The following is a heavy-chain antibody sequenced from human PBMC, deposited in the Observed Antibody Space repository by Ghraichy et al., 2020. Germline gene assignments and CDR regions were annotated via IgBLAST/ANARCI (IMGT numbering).Heavy chain of an antibody. D-gene: IGHD1-26*01. V-gene: IGHV1-8*01. J-gene: IGHJ6*02. CDR1: GYTFTSYD. CDR3: ARLRELLPYYYYGMDV. Sequence: ASVKVSCKASGYTFTSYDINWVRQATGQGLEWMGWMNPNSGNTGYAQKFQGRVTMTRNTSISTAYMELSSLRSEDTAVYYCARLRELLPYYYYGMDVWGQGTTVTVSS. CDR2: MNPNSGNT.